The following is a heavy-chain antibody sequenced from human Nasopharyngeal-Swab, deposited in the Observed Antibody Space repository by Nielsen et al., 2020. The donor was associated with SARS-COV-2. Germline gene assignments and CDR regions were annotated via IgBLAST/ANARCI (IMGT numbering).Heavy chain of an antibody. CDR1: GCTFSSYA. J-gene: IGHJ5*02. Sequence: SVKVSCKASGCTFSSYAISWVRQAPGQGLEWMGGISPIFGTTNYAQKFQGRVTITADESTSTAYMELSSLRSEDTAVYYCARDNRFLEWLLSGSAVNWFDPWGQGTLVTVSS. CDR2: ISPIFGTT. CDR3: ARDNRFLEWLLSGSAVNWFDP. V-gene: IGHV1-69*13. D-gene: IGHD3-3*01.